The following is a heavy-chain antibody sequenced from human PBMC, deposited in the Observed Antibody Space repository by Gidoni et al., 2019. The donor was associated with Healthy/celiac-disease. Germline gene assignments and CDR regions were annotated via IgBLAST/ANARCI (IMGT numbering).Heavy chain of an antibody. V-gene: IGHV4-39*07. CDR1: GGSISSSRYY. CDR3: ARVEYYDYVGGSYRPSGYFDY. Sequence: QLQLQESGPGLVKPSEPLSLTCTVSGGSISSSRYYWGWIRQPPGKGLEWIGSIYYSGSTYYNPSLKSRVTISVDTSKNQFSLKLSSVTAADTAVYYCARVEYYDYVGGSYRPSGYFDYWGQGTLVTVSS. CDR2: IYYSGST. D-gene: IGHD3-16*02. J-gene: IGHJ4*02.